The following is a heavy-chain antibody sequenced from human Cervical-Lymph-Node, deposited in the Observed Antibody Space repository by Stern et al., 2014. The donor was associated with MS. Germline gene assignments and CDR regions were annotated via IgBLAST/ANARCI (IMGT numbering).Heavy chain of an antibody. CDR2: IYPDDSDI. V-gene: IGHV5-51*03. CDR3: ARPPPRRKWDDPNYGMDV. J-gene: IGHJ6*02. CDR1: GYTFTNNW. Sequence: EVQLVQSGAEVKKPGESLKISCKGSGYTFTNNWIAWVRQMPGKGLEWMGIIYPDDSDIRYSPALQGQVTISADQSISSASLQWSSLKAADSPLYYCARPPPRRKWDDPNYGMDVWGQGTTVTVSS. D-gene: IGHD1-1*01.